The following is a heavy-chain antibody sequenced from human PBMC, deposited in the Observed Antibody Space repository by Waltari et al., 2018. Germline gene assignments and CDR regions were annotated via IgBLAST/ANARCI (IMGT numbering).Heavy chain of an antibody. CDR1: GGSSSSNDYY. V-gene: IGHV4-39*07. D-gene: IGHD3-10*01. J-gene: IGHJ6*03. Sequence: QLQLQESGPGLVKPSETLSLTCSVSGGSSSSNDYYWAWIRQPPGKGLEWIGSIYYSGSTYYNPSLRSRVTISVDTSKNQLSLKLSSVSAADTAVYYCARDIDMSFYYYIDVWGKGTTVTISS. CDR2: IYYSGST. CDR3: ARDIDMSFYYYIDV.